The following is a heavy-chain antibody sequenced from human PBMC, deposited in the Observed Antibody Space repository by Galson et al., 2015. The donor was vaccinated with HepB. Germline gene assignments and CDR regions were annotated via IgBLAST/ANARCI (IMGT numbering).Heavy chain of an antibody. CDR1: EYKFTDYY. D-gene: IGHD4-17*01. J-gene: IGHJ4*02. CDR3: ASGDYAESFDY. Sequence: SVKVSCKASEYKFTDYYMYWVRQAPGQGPEWMGRFNPNSGGTKYAQKFQGRVSMSRDTSISTAYVELSRLTYDDTAVYYCASGDYAESFDYWGQGTLVTVSS. V-gene: IGHV1-2*06. CDR2: FNPNSGGT.